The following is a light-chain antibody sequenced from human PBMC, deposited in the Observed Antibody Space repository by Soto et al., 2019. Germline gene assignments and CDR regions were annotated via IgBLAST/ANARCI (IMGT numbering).Light chain of an antibody. CDR1: SSNVGSCKL. V-gene: IGLV2-23*02. Sequence: QSVLTQPASVSGSPGQSITISCTGTSSNVGSCKLVSWYQQHPGKAPKLMIFEVNKRPSGVSNRFSGSKSGNTASLTISGLKVEDEADYYCCSSGGSPTYVFGTGTKVTVL. CDR2: EVN. CDR3: CSSGGSPTYV. J-gene: IGLJ1*01.